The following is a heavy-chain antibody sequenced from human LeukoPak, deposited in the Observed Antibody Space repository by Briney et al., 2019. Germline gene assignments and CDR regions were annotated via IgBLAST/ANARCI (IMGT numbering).Heavy chain of an antibody. Sequence: PSETLSLTCTVSGGSISSGGYYWSWIRQPPGKGLEWIGYIYHSGSTYYNPSLKSRVTISVDRSKNQFSLKLSSVTAADTAVYYCVRWVPGFYCSSTSCSYPFDAFDIWGQGTMVTVSS. CDR1: GGSISSGGYY. J-gene: IGHJ3*02. D-gene: IGHD2-2*01. V-gene: IGHV4-30-2*01. CDR3: VRWVPGFYCSSTSCSYPFDAFDI. CDR2: IYHSGST.